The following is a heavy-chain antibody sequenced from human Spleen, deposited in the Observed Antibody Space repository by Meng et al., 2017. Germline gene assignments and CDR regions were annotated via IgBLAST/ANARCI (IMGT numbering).Heavy chain of an antibody. D-gene: IGHD3-9*01. CDR3: ARARVEGADILTGHDAFDI. V-gene: IGHV4-38-2*01. CDR2: LYHSGNT. J-gene: IGHJ3*02. Sequence: SETLSLTCAVSGYSISSGYNWGWIRQPPGKGLEWIGSLYHSGNTYYNPSLKSRVTISADTSKNHFSLKLSSVTAADTAVYYCARARVEGADILTGHDAFDIWGQGTMVTVSS. CDR1: GYSISSGYN.